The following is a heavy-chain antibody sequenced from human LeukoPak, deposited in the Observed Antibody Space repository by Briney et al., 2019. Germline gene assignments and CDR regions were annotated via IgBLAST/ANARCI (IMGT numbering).Heavy chain of an antibody. CDR1: GGSISSGDYY. D-gene: IGHD3-10*01. CDR2: IYYSGST. Sequence: PSETLSLTCTVSGGSISSGDYYWSWIRQPPGKGLEWIGYIYYSGSTYYNPSLKSRLTILVDTSKNQFSLKLSSVTAADTAVYYCASEFIGGVYNWFDPWGQGTLVTVSS. J-gene: IGHJ5*02. CDR3: ASEFIGGVYNWFDP. V-gene: IGHV4-30-4*08.